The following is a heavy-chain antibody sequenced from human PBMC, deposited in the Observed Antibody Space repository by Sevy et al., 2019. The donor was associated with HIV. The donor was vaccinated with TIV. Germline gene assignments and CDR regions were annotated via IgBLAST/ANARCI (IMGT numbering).Heavy chain of an antibody. CDR1: GFTFSSYG. CDR3: ARGNYDFWSGYSHFDY. D-gene: IGHD3-3*01. V-gene: IGHV3-33*01. J-gene: IGHJ4*02. CDR2: IWYDGSNK. Sequence: GGSLRLSCAASGFTFSSYGMHWVRQAPGKGLEWVAVIWYDGSNKYYADSVKGRFTISRDNSKNPLYLQMNSLRAEDTAVYYWARGNYDFWSGYSHFDYWGQGTLVTVSS.